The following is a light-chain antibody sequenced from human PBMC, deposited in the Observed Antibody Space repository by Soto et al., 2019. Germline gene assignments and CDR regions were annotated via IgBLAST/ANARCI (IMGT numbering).Light chain of an antibody. CDR2: DNN. CDR1: SSNIDNNY. CDR3: GTWDSSLSAYV. V-gene: IGLV1-51*01. J-gene: IGLJ1*01. Sequence: QSVLTQPPSVSAAPGQKVTISCSGSSSNIDNNYVSWYQQVPGTAPKLLIYDNNKRPSGIPDRFSGSKSGTSATLGITGLQTGDEADYYCGTWDSSLSAYVFGTGTKVTVL.